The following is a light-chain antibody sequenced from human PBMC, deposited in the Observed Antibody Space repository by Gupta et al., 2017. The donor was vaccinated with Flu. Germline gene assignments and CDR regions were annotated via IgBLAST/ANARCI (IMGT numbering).Light chain of an antibody. CDR3: QNDNSAPFT. CDR2: AAF. J-gene: IGKJ3*01. CDR1: QDISNY. Sequence: DIQMTQSPSSLSASVGDRVTITCRASQDISNYLAWYQQKPGKVPKLLIYAAFTLQSGVPSRFSGGGSGSGTDFTLTISSLQPEDVATYYCQNDNSAPFTFGHGTKVDI. V-gene: IGKV1-27*01.